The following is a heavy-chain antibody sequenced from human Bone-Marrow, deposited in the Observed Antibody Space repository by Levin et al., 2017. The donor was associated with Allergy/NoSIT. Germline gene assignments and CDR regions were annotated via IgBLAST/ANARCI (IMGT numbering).Heavy chain of an antibody. D-gene: IGHD6-19*01. CDR3: ARGGGWYGF. CDR2: IKEDGSEK. V-gene: IGHV3-7*01. CDR1: GFTFSSHW. Sequence: GGSLRLSCAVSGFTFSSHWMSWVRQGSGEGLEWVANIKEDGSEKNYVDSVKGRFTISRDNAKSSLYLQMNSLRADDTAVYFCARGGGWYGFWGRGTLVTVSS. J-gene: IGHJ4*02.